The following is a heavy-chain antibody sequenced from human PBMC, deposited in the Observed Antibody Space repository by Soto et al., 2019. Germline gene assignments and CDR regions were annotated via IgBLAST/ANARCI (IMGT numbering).Heavy chain of an antibody. J-gene: IGHJ4*02. Sequence: PGGSLRLSCAASGFTFSSYGMHWVRQAPGKGLEWVAVISYDGSNKYYADSVKGRFTISRDNSKNTLYLQMNSLRAEDTAVYYVAKAPRRELPFDYRCPGTLVTLS. CDR1: GFTFSSYG. D-gene: IGHD1-26*01. CDR3: AKAPRRELPFDY. CDR2: ISYDGSNK. V-gene: IGHV3-30*18.